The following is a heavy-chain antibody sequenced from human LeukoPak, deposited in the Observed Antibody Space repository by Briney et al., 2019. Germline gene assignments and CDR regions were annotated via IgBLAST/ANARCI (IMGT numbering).Heavy chain of an antibody. Sequence: SGGSLRLSCPASGFTFSSYWMPWVRQAPGKGLVWVSRINSDGSSTTYADSVKGRFSISRDNAKNTLYLQMNSLRAEDTAVYYCARSYCSTTNCYGWFDPWGQGTLVTVSS. CDR1: GFTFSSYW. CDR2: INSDGSST. CDR3: ARSYCSTTNCYGWFDP. J-gene: IGHJ5*02. D-gene: IGHD2-2*01. V-gene: IGHV3-74*01.